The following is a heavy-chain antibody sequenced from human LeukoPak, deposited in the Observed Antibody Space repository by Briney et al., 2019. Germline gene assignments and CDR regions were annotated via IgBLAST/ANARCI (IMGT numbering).Heavy chain of an antibody. D-gene: IGHD4-17*01. J-gene: IGHJ5*02. CDR2: IYYSGST. Sequence: PSETLSLTCTVSGGSISSYYWSWIRQPPGKGLEWIGYIYYSGSTNYNPSLKSRATTSVDTSKNQFSLKLSSVTAADTAVYYCARAVTTRSGSNWFDPWGQGTLVTVSS. CDR3: ARAVTTRSGSNWFDP. V-gene: IGHV4-59*01. CDR1: GGSISSYY.